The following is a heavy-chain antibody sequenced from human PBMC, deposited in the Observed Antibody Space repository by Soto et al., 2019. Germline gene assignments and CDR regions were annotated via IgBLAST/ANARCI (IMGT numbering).Heavy chain of an antibody. J-gene: IGHJ4*02. Sequence: QVQLQESGPGLVKPSETLSLTCFVSGASISSYYWTWTRQPPGKGLEWIGCIYNGAITNYNPSLKSRVTISVDTSKNQCSLKLTSVTAADTAVYYCARDDSERPATYWGQGTLVTVSS. CDR1: GASISSYY. V-gene: IGHV4-59*01. D-gene: IGHD3-10*01. CDR2: IYNGAIT. CDR3: ARDDSERPATY.